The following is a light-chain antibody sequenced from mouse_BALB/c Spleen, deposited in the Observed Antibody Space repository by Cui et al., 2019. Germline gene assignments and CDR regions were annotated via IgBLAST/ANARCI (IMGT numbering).Light chain of an antibody. Sequence: QIVLTQSPAIMSASPGEKFPTTCSASSSVSYMYWYQQKPGSSPRLLIYDTSNLASGVPVRFSGSGSGTAYSITISRMEAEDAATYYCQQWSSYPRTFGGGTKLEIK. J-gene: IGKJ1*01. V-gene: IGKV4-55*01. CDR3: QQWSSYPRT. CDR1: SSVSY. CDR2: DTS.